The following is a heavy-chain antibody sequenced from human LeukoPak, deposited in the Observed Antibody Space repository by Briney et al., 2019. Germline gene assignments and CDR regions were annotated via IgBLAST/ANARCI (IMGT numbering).Heavy chain of an antibody. D-gene: IGHD2-15*01. CDR1: GFTFSDDN. Sequence: GGSLRLSCAASGFTFSDDNMSWIRQAPGKGLEWVSHISKRGSVIYYADAVKGRFTISRDNAKNSLYLQLNSLRAEDTAVYYCASVVADDYGRGVYRYFDYWGRGTLVTVSS. V-gene: IGHV3-11*01. CDR3: ASVVADDYGRGVYRYFDY. J-gene: IGHJ2*01. CDR2: ISKRGSVI.